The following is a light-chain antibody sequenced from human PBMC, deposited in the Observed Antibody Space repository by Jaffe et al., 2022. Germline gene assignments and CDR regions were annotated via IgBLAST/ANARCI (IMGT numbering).Light chain of an antibody. CDR3: SAWDSSLSAFNWV. Sequence: QAGLTQPPSVSKGLRQTATLTCTGNSNNVGNQGAAWLQQHQGHPPKLLSYRNNNRPSGISERLSASRSGNTASLTITGLQPEDEADYYCSAWDSSLSAFNWVFGGGTKLTVL. J-gene: IGLJ3*02. CDR2: RNN. CDR1: SNNVGNQG. V-gene: IGLV10-54*01.